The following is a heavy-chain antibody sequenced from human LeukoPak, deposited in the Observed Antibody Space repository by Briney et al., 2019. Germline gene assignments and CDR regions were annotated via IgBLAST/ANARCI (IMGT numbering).Heavy chain of an antibody. V-gene: IGHV3-21*01. CDR3: ARAEDGSGSYYSGID. D-gene: IGHD3-10*01. J-gene: IGHJ4*02. Sequence: GGSLRLSCAASGFTFSSYSMNWVRQAPGKGLEWASSISSSSSYIYYADSVKGRFTISRDNAKNSLYLQMNSLRAEDTAVYYCARAEDGSGSYYSGIDWGQGTLVTVSS. CDR1: GFTFSSYS. CDR2: ISSSSSYI.